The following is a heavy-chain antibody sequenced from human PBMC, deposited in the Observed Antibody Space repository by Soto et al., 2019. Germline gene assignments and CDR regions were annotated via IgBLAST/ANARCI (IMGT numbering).Heavy chain of an antibody. D-gene: IGHD3-22*01. CDR1: GFSLSTSGVG. CDR2: IYWDDDK. CDR3: AHHYYDSSGSKRIGAFDI. V-gene: IGHV2-5*02. Sequence: QITLKESGPTLVKPTQTLTLTCTFSGFSLSTSGVGVGWIRQPPGKALEWLALIYWDDDKRYSPSLKSRLTITKDTSKNQVALTMTNMDPVDTATYYGAHHYYDSSGSKRIGAFDIWGQGTMVTVSS. J-gene: IGHJ3*02.